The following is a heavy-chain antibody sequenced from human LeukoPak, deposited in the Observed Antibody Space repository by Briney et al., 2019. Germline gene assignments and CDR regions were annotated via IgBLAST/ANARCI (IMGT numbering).Heavy chain of an antibody. D-gene: IGHD2-2*01. CDR2: IYHSGST. Sequence: PSETLSLTCTVSGYSISSGYYWGWIRQPPGKGLEWIGSIYHSGSTYYNPSLKSRVTISVDTSKNQFSLKLSSVTAADAAVYYCARVPIVVVPAALRGYYYYMDVWGKGTTVTVSS. CDR3: ARVPIVVVPAALRGYYYYMDV. V-gene: IGHV4-38-2*02. CDR1: GYSISSGYY. J-gene: IGHJ6*03.